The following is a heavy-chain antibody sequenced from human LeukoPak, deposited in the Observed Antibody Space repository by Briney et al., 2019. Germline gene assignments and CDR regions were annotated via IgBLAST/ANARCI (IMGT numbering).Heavy chain of an antibody. CDR1: GFTFSSYA. D-gene: IGHD3-3*01. V-gene: IGHV3-30*04. CDR3: AKGTTFGVALGMDV. J-gene: IGHJ6*02. CDR2: ISYDGSNK. Sequence: GRSLRLSCAASGFTFSSYAMHWVRQAPGKGLEWVAVISYDGSNKYYADSVKGRLTISRDNSKNTLYLQMNSLRAEDTAVYYCAKGTTFGVALGMDVWGQGTTVTVSS.